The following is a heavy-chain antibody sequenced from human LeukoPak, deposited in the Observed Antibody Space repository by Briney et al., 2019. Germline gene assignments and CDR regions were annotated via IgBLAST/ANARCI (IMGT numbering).Heavy chain of an antibody. CDR2: INQGGTEK. D-gene: IGHD3-3*02. CDR1: GFIFSNYW. J-gene: IGHJ4*02. Sequence: GGSLRLSCEASGFIFSNYWMSWVRQAPGKGLDWVANINQGGTEKYYAHSVRGRFTISRDNAKNSVQLQMNNLRAEDTALYYCAVLEGLSWGQGTLVTVSS. V-gene: IGHV3-7*03. CDR3: AVLEGLS.